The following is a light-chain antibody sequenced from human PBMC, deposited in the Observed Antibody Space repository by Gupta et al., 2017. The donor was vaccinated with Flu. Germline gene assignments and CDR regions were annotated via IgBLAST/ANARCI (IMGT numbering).Light chain of an antibody. V-gene: IGLV3-21*02. J-gene: IGLJ2*01. Sequence: GQTARITCGGNNVGSKNVHWYQQKPGQAPMLFVYDDSDRPSGIPERFSGSNSGTTATLTISRVEAGDEADYYCQVWDSSSDHVVFGGGTKLTVL. CDR1: NVGSKN. CDR3: QVWDSSSDHVV. CDR2: DDS.